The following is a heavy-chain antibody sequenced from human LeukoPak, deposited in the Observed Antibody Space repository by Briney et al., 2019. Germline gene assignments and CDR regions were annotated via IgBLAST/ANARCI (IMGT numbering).Heavy chain of an antibody. D-gene: IGHD3-22*01. CDR2: IIPIFGTA. V-gene: IGHV1-69*13. Sequence: SVKVSCKASGGTFSSYAISWVRQAPGQGLEWMGGIIPIFGTANYAQKFQGRVTITADESTSTAYMELSSLRSEDTAVYYCASQYYYDSSGYYIWFDPWGQGTLVTVSS. CDR3: ASQYYYDSSGYYIWFDP. J-gene: IGHJ5*02. CDR1: GGTFSSYA.